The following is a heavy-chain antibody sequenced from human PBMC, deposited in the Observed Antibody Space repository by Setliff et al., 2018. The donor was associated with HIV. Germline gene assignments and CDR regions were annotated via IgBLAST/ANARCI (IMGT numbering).Heavy chain of an antibody. J-gene: IGHJ3*02. CDR3: AKGLGATRRPHDAFDI. V-gene: IGHV3-30*02. CDR2: IRYDGSNG. CDR1: GFTFNNFG. Sequence: PGGSLRLSCATSGFTFNNFGMYWVRQAPGKGLEWVAFIRYDGSNGYYADSVKGRFTISRDNSKNSLYLQMNSLRAEDTALYYCAKGLGATRRPHDAFDIWGQGTMVTVSS. D-gene: IGHD1-26*01.